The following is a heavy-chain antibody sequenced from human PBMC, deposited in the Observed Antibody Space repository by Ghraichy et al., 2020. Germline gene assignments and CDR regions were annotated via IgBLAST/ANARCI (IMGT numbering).Heavy chain of an antibody. V-gene: IGHV4-39*01. Sequence: SQTLSLTCTVSGGSISSSSYYWGWIRQPPGKGLEWIGSIYYSGSTYYNPSLKSRVTISVDTSKNQFSLKLSSVTAADTAVYYCARPWYCSSTSCNDYWGQGTLVTVSS. CDR2: IYYSGST. CDR3: ARPWYCSSTSCNDY. D-gene: IGHD2-2*01. J-gene: IGHJ4*02. CDR1: GGSISSSSYY.